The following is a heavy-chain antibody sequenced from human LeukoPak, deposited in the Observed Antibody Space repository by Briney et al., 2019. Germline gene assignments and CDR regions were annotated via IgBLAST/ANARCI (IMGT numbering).Heavy chain of an antibody. Sequence: PGGSLRLSCAASGFTFSSYWMSWVRQAPGKGLEWVANIRQDGSDKNYVDSVEGRFTISRDNAKRSLYLQMNSLRVEDTAVYYCARETPRRGETRDGYRWGQGTLVTVSS. CDR3: ARETPRRGETRDGYR. CDR1: GFTFSSYW. CDR2: IRQDGSDK. D-gene: IGHD5-24*01. J-gene: IGHJ4*02. V-gene: IGHV3-7*01.